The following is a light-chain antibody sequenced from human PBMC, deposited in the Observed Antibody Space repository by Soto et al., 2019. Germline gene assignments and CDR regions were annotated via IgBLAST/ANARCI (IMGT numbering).Light chain of an antibody. Sequence: DIVMTQSPGPLAVSLGEGATINCKSSQNILYSANNKNYLAWYQQKPGQAPKLLIYWASTRESGVPDRFSGSGSGTEFTLTISSLQAEDVAIYYCQQYFSTPTFDQGTKVEIK. CDR2: WAS. J-gene: IGKJ1*01. CDR3: QQYFSTPT. CDR1: QNILYSANNKNY. V-gene: IGKV4-1*01.